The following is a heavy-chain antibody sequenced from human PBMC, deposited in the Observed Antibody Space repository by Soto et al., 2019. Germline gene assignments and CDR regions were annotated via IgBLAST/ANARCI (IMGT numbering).Heavy chain of an antibody. Sequence: QVQLVESGGGVVQPGRSLRLSCAASGFTFSRHGMHWVRQAPGKGLEWVAVIWYDGSHKDHGDTVKGRFTISRDNSENILYLQKNSLRVEDTAVYYCERGQEVGALRRGIDVWCQGTTVTVSS. D-gene: IGHD1-26*01. J-gene: IGHJ6*02. CDR1: GFTFSRHG. CDR2: IWYDGSHK. CDR3: ERGQEVGALRRGIDV. V-gene: IGHV3-33*01.